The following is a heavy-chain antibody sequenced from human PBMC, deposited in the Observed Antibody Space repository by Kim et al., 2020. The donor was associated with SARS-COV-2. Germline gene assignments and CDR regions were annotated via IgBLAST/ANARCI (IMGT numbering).Heavy chain of an antibody. Sequence: SETLSLTCTVSGGSISSSSYYWGWIRQPPGKGLEWIGSIYYSGSTYYNPSLKSRVTISVDTSKNQFSLKLSSVTAADTAVYYCARVMGMVRGVIPSPPYYFDYWGQGTLVTVSS. CDR2: IYYSGST. D-gene: IGHD3-10*01. V-gene: IGHV4-39*07. CDR3: ARVMGMVRGVIPSPPYYFDY. J-gene: IGHJ4*02. CDR1: GGSISSSSYY.